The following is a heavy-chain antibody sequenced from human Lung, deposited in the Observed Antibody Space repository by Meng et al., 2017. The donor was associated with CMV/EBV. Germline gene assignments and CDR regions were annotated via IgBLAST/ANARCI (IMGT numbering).Heavy chain of an antibody. CDR2: LSYDGGDK. Sequence: GGSLRLXXAASGFSLNNHGMHWIRQAPGKGLEWLAVLSYDGGDKFYGASVKGRFIVSRDSPRNILYLHMNSLRSEDTAVYFCARDMMLGQAARQTFDVWGQGXLVTVS. D-gene: IGHD2-15*01. V-gene: IGHV3-30*03. CDR3: ARDMMLGQAARQTFDV. CDR1: GFSLNNHG. J-gene: IGHJ3*01.